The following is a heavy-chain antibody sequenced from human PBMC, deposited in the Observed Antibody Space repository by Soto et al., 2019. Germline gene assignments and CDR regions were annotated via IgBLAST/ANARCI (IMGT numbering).Heavy chain of an antibody. CDR3: ARDYYDTLTGFRAEYFQH. CDR2: ISYDGSNK. Sequence: GGSLRLSCAASGFTFSSYGMHWVRQAPGKGLEWVAVISYDGSNKYYADSVKGRFTISRDNSKNTLYLQMNSLRAEDTAVYYCARDYYDTLTGFRAEYFQHWGPGTLVTVS. V-gene: IGHV3-30*03. J-gene: IGHJ1*01. CDR1: GFTFSSYG. D-gene: IGHD3-9*01.